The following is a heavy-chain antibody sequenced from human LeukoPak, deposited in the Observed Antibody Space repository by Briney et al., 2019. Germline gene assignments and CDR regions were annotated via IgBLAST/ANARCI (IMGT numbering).Heavy chain of an antibody. V-gene: IGHV4-34*01. D-gene: IGHD4-11*01. J-gene: IGHJ6*02. Sequence: SETLSLTCAVYGGSFSGYYWSWIRQPPGKGLEWIGELNHSGSPNYSPSLKSRVTISADTSKNQFSLKLSSVTAADTAVYYCARERDYSNAYVMDVWGQGTTVTVSS. CDR3: ARERDYSNAYVMDV. CDR1: GGSFSGYY. CDR2: LNHSGSP.